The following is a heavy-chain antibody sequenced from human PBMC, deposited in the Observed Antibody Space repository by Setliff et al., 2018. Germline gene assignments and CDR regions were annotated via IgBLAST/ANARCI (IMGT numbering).Heavy chain of an antibody. CDR3: ARTGTTYYYSCMDV. J-gene: IGHJ6*03. V-gene: IGHV4-59*08. CDR1: GAAISTYH. CDR2: VSYGGST. Sequence: SETLSLTCAVSGAAISTYHWSWLRQPPGKGLEWIGYVSYGGSTKYNPSLESRVTISLDAPKNQFSLKLTFVTAADTAVYYCARTGTTYYYSCMDVWGKGTTVTVSS. D-gene: IGHD3-22*01.